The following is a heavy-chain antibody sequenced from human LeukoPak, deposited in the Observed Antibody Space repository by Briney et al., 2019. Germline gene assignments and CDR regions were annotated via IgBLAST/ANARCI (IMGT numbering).Heavy chain of an antibody. CDR1: GGSISSSSYY. J-gene: IGHJ4*02. CDR2: IYYSGST. CDR3: ARDGGGLLWFGPIDY. V-gene: IGHV4-39*07. Sequence: SETLSLTCTVSGGSISSSSYYWGWIRQPPGNGLEWIGSIYYSGSTYYNPSLKSRVTISVDTSKNQFSLKLSSVTAADTAVYYCARDGGGLLWFGPIDYWGQGTLVTVSS. D-gene: IGHD3-10*01.